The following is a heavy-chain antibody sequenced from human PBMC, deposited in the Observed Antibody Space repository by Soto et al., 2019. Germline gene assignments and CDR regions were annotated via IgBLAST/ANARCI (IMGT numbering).Heavy chain of an antibody. J-gene: IGHJ5*02. Sequence: ASVKVSCKASGYTFTSYAMHWVRQAPGQRLEWMGWINAGNGNTKYSQKFQGRVTITRDTSASTAYMELSSLRSEDTAVYYCAGEKVGEEQSCSWSLGPWGQGTLVTVSS. V-gene: IGHV1-3*01. CDR2: INAGNGNT. CDR1: GYTFTSYA. D-gene: IGHD1-26*01. CDR3: AGEKVGEEQSCSWSLGP.